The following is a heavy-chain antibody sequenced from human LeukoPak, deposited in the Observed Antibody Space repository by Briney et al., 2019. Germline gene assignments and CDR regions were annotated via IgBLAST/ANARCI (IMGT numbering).Heavy chain of an antibody. CDR1: GGSISSYY. V-gene: IGHV4-59*12. CDR3: ARDIKVGGTPDVFDI. J-gene: IGHJ3*02. CDR2: IYYSGST. D-gene: IGHD1-26*01. Sequence: SETLSLTCTVSGGSISSYYWSWIRQPPGKGLEWIGYIYYSGSTNYNPSLKSRVTISVDTSKNQFSLKLSSVTAADTAVYYCARDIKVGGTPDVFDIWGQGTMVTVSS.